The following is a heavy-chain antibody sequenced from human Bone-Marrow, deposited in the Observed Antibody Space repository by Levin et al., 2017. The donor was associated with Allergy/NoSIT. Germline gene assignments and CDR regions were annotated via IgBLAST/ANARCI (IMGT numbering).Heavy chain of an antibody. CDR2: INPNNGAT. Sequence: GGSLRLSCRASGSTFTAYYLHWVRQAPGEGLQWMGWINPNNGATNYNQKFQARVTMTRDTSITTAYLELNRLTSDDTAFYYCARDPHYAATTGEYWGQGTLVTVSS. CDR1: GSTFTAYY. CDR3: ARDPHYAATTGEY. D-gene: IGHD1-7*01. V-gene: IGHV1-2*02. J-gene: IGHJ4*02.